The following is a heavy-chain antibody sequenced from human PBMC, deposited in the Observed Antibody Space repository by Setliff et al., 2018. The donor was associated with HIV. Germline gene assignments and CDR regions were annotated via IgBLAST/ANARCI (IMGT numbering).Heavy chain of an antibody. V-gene: IGHV1-2*06. J-gene: IGHJ3*02. D-gene: IGHD1-26*01. CDR3: ARDKIRGSYVCAFDI. CDR1: GYTFTSYA. Sequence: ASVKVSCKASGYTFTSYAMHWLRQAPGQGLEWMGRINPNSGGTNYAQKFQGRVTMTRDTSISTAYMELSRLRSDDTAVYYCARDKIRGSYVCAFDIWGQGTMVTVSS. CDR2: INPNSGGT.